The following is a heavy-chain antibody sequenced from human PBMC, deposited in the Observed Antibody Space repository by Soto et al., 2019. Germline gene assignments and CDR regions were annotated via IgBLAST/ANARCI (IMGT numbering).Heavy chain of an antibody. CDR2: IDPSGGGT. V-gene: IGHV1-46*01. D-gene: IGHD1-26*01. J-gene: IGHJ6*02. Sequence: ASVKVSCKASGYTFTNFYIHWLRQAPGQGLEWVGIIDPSGGGTTYPQKFQCRVTMTRDTSTSTVHMELITLTSEDTAVYYCSRSQVGRPLDIWGPGTTVAVSS. CDR3: SRSQVGRPLDI. CDR1: GYTFTNFY.